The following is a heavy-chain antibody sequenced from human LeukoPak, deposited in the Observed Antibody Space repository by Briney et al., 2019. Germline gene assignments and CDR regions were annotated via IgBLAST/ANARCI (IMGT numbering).Heavy chain of an antibody. Sequence: GGALRLSCAASRFTFTTSWMHWVRQAPGKGLVWVSRINSDGSTRNYADSVKGRFTISRDNAKNALYLQMDSLRAEDAAVYYCVRPQDGYNGFDCWGQGTLVTVSS. D-gene: IGHD5-24*01. CDR3: VRPQDGYNGFDC. V-gene: IGHV3-74*01. J-gene: IGHJ4*02. CDR2: INSDGSTR. CDR1: RFTFTTSW.